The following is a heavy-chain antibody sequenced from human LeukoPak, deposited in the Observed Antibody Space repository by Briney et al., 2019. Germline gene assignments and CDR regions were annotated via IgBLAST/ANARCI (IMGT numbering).Heavy chain of an antibody. D-gene: IGHD5-18*01. CDR2: IVVGSGNT. CDR3: AAVYVDTAMVDLDY. J-gene: IGHJ4*02. Sequence: GTSVKVSCKASGFTFTSSAMQWVRQARGQRLEWIGWIVVGSGNTNYAQKFQERVTITRDMSTSTAYMVLSSLRSEDTAVYYCAAVYVDTAMVDLDYWGQGTLVTVSS. CDR1: GFTFTSSA. V-gene: IGHV1-58*02.